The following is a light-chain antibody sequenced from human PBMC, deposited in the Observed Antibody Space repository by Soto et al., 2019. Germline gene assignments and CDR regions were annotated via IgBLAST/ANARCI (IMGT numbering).Light chain of an antibody. CDR3: QQYNNGITIR. V-gene: IGKV3D-15*01. Sequence: ELVITQTTCPLPVSPVEIATLSCRASQSVSSNLAWYQQKPGQAPRLLIYGASTRATGIQARFSGSGSGTEFTLTISSLQSEDFAVYYCQQYNNGITIRFCEVRRLDIK. CDR1: QSVSSN. J-gene: IGKJ5*01. CDR2: GAS.